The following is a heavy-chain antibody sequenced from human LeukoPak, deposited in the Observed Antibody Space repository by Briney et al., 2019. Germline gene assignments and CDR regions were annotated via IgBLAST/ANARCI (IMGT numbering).Heavy chain of an antibody. J-gene: IGHJ4*02. V-gene: IGHV3-48*01. CDR3: ARDHDYGDYVCGY. D-gene: IGHD4-17*01. CDR1: GFTFSSYS. Sequence: GGSLRLSCAAPGFTFSSYSMDWVRQAPGKGLEWVSYISSSSSTIYYADSVKGRFTISRDNAKNSLYLQMNSLRAEDTAVYYCARDHDYGDYVCGYWGQGTLVTVSS. CDR2: ISSSSSTI.